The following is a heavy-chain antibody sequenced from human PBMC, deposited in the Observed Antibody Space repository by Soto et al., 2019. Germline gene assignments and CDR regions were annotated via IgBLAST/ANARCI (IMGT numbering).Heavy chain of an antibody. CDR3: ARRYAPRYSSGNNHFDL. V-gene: IGHV4-39*01. J-gene: IGHJ4*02. D-gene: IGHD2-15*01. CDR2: INHSGST. Sequence: PSETLPLTCTVSGVSIFSHSYYWGWIRQAPGKGLEWIATINHSGSTYHNPSLKSRVTMSVDTSKNQFSLNLSSVTAADTAVYYCARRYAPRYSSGNNHFDLWGQGTLVTVSS. CDR1: GVSIFSHSYY.